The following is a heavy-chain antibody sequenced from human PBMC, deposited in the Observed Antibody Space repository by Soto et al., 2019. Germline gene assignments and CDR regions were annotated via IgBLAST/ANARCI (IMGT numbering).Heavy chain of an antibody. CDR2: ISSSSSYI. CDR1: GLTCGNFS. D-gene: IGHD6-19*01. Sequence: VLPLRLCYGAVGLTCGNFSGSWLRQTPRKGLEWVSSISSSSSYIYYTDSVKGRFTISRDNAKNSLYLQMNSLRAEDTAVYYCARERRSAVAGDPDAFDIWGQGTMVSV. V-gene: IGHV3-21*01. J-gene: IGHJ3*02. CDR3: ARERRSAVAGDPDAFDI.